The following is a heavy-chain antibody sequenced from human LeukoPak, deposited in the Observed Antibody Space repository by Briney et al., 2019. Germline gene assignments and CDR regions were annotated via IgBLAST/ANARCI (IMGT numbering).Heavy chain of an antibody. J-gene: IGHJ4*02. CDR2: IIPILGIA. V-gene: IGHV1-69*04. CDR3: ARGRSGSSLDY. D-gene: IGHD1-26*01. Sequence: ASVKVSCKASGGTFSSYAISWVRQAPGQGLEWMGRIIPILGIANYAQKFQGRVTITADKSTSTAYMELSSLRSEDTAVYYCARGRSGSSLDYWGQGTLVTVSS. CDR1: GGTFSSYA.